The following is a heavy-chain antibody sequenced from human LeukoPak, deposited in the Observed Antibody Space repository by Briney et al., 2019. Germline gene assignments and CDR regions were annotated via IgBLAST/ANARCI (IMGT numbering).Heavy chain of an antibody. Sequence: GGSLRLSCAASGFTFSSYAMSWVRQAPGKGLEWVSAISGSGGSTYYADSVKGRFAISRDNSKNTLYLQMNSLRAEDTAVYYCAKDGTGYSSSWVDYWGQGTLVTVSS. D-gene: IGHD6-13*01. CDR2: ISGSGGST. J-gene: IGHJ4*02. V-gene: IGHV3-23*01. CDR1: GFTFSSYA. CDR3: AKDGTGYSSSWVDY.